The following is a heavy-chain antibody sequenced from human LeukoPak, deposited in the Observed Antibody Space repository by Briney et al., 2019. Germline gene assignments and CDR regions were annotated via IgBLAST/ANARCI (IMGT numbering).Heavy chain of an antibody. V-gene: IGHV4-4*07. CDR2: IYTSGST. D-gene: IGHD3-3*01. Sequence: SETLSLTCTVSGGSISSYYWSWIRQPAGKGLEWIGRIYTSGSTNYNPSLKSQVTMSVDTSNNQFSLKLSSVTAADTAMYYCAISRYEQFDYWGQGTLVTVSS. CDR3: AISRYEQFDY. CDR1: GGSISSYY. J-gene: IGHJ4*02.